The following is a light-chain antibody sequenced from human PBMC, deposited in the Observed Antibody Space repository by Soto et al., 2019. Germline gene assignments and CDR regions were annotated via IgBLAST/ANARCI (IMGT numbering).Light chain of an antibody. CDR3: SSYTSTNFVI. Sequence: QSALTQPASVSGSPGQTITISCTGTSSDIGDYKYVSWYKQHPGKAPKLMIYDVSNRPSGVSERFSGSKSGNTASLTISGLQAEDEADYYCSSYTSTNFVIFGGGTKLTVL. CDR1: SSDIGDYKY. V-gene: IGLV2-14*03. J-gene: IGLJ2*01. CDR2: DVS.